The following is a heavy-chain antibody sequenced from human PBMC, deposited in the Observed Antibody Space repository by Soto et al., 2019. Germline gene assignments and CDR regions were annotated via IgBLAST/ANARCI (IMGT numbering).Heavy chain of an antibody. D-gene: IGHD2-2*01. V-gene: IGHV3-23*01. Sequence: EVQLLESGGGLVQPGGSLSLSCAASGFTFSSYAMSWVRQAPGKGLEWVSAISGSGGSTYYADSVKGRFTISRDNSKNTLYLQINSLRAEDTAVYYCAKDMVVEPAAVYYFDYWGQGTLVTVSS. CDR3: AKDMVVEPAAVYYFDY. CDR2: ISGSGGST. J-gene: IGHJ4*02. CDR1: GFTFSSYA.